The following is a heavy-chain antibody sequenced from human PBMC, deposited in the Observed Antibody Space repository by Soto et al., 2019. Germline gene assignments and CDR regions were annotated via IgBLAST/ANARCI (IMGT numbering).Heavy chain of an antibody. J-gene: IGHJ4*02. Sequence: SSGTLSLTSTASGGCISIYYLSWIRQPPGKGLEWIGYIYYSGSTNYNPSLKSRVTISVDTSKNQFSLKLRSVTAADTAVYYCARQVDIVATIDSWGQGTLVTVSS. CDR1: GGCISIYY. V-gene: IGHV4-59*08. CDR3: ARQVDIVATIDS. CDR2: IYYSGST. D-gene: IGHD5-12*01.